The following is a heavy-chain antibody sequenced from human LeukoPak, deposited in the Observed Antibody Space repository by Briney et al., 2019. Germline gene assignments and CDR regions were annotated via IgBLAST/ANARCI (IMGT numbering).Heavy chain of an antibody. CDR3: AREGWEDTGVVVLDY. V-gene: IGHV4-61*08. CDR1: GVSISSGVYS. Sequence: SQTLSLTCAVSGVSISSGVYSGSGVRQPAGEGLGWIGYIYYSASTNYNPSLTSRVSISVDTSKNQLSLKLSSVTAADPAVYYRAREGWEDTGVVVLDYWGQRTLVTVSS. D-gene: IGHD2-15*01. J-gene: IGHJ4*02. CDR2: IYYSAST.